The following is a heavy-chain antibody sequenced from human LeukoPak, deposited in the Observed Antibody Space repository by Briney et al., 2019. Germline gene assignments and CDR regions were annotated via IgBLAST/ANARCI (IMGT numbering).Heavy chain of an antibody. Sequence: GRSLRLSCAASVFTFSSYAMSWARHPPAKALEWVSALPGSGGSTYHADSAKRRFPISRHISRNTLYLQMNSLRAEDTAVYYCAKDLHLRAGRKIVDYWGQGTLVTVSS. J-gene: IGHJ4*02. CDR1: VFTFSSYA. V-gene: IGHV3-23*01. CDR2: LPGSGGST. D-gene: IGHD3-16*02. CDR3: AKDLHLRAGRKIVDY.